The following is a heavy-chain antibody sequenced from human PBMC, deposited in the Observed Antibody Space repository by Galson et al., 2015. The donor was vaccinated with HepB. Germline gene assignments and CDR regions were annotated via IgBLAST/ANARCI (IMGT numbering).Heavy chain of an antibody. J-gene: IGHJ4*03. CDR2: ISISSNTI. Sequence: SLRLSCAASGFPFSTYSMNWVRQAPGKGLEWVSYISISSNTIYYSDSVKGRFTVSRDNGESSLYLQMSSLRADDTAVYYCARCPFSDYYGSGIYYDYWGHGTPVTVSS. D-gene: IGHD3-10*01. V-gene: IGHV3-48*01. CDR1: GFPFSTYS. CDR3: ARCPFSDYYGSGIYYDY.